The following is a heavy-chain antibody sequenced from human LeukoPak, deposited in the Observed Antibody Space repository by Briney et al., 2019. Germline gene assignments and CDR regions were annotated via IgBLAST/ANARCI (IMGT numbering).Heavy chain of an antibody. CDR1: GGSISSSSYY. CDR3: ARVFQYYYDSSGEFDY. CDR2: IYYSGST. J-gene: IGHJ4*02. V-gene: IGHV4-39*07. D-gene: IGHD3-22*01. Sequence: SETLSLTCTVSGGSISSSSYYWGCIRQPPGKGLECIGSIYYSGSTYYNPSLKSRVTISVDTSKNQFSLKLSSVTAADTAVYYCARVFQYYYDSSGEFDYWGQGTLVTVSS.